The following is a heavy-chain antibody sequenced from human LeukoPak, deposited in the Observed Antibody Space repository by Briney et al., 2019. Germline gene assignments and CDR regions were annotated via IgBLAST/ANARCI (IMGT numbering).Heavy chain of an antibody. CDR1: GLIFNDYA. D-gene: IGHD6-13*01. V-gene: IGHV3-9*01. CDR2: ISWNSGSI. CDR3: AKAAYSSSWYEGYFEY. Sequence: GGSLRLSCAASGLIFNDYAMHWVRQAPGKGLEWVSGISWNSGSIGYADSVKGRFTISRDNAKNSLYLQMNSLRAEDTALYYCAKAAYSSSWYEGYFEYWGQGTLVTVSS. J-gene: IGHJ4*02.